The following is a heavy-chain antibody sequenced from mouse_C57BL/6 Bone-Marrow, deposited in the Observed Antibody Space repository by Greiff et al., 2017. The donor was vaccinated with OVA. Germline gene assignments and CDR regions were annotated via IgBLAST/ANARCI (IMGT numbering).Heavy chain of an antibody. CDR2: IHPNSGST. Sequence: VQLQQSGADLVKPEASVKISCKASGYAFSNYWMHWVKQRPGQGLEWIGMIHPNSGSTNYNEKFKSKATLTVDKSSSTAYMQLSSLTSEDSAVYYCANGLGRPDYWGQGTTLTVSS. D-gene: IGHD4-1*01. CDR1: GYAFSNYW. J-gene: IGHJ2*01. CDR3: ANGLGRPDY. V-gene: IGHV1-64*01.